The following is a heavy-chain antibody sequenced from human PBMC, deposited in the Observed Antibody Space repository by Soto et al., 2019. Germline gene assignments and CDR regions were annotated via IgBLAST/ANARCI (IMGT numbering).Heavy chain of an antibody. CDR1: GGAISTYY. V-gene: IGHV4-4*07. CDR2: IYSSGST. Sequence: QVHLQESGPGLVKPSETLSLTCTVSGGAISTYYWTWIRQPAGKGLEWIGRIYSSGSTKYNPSLQCRVTMSIDTSNNQYSLRLTSGTAADTAVYYCARGQRFSDWFDPLGQGTLVTVSS. CDR3: ARGQRFSDWFDP. D-gene: IGHD3-3*01. J-gene: IGHJ5*02.